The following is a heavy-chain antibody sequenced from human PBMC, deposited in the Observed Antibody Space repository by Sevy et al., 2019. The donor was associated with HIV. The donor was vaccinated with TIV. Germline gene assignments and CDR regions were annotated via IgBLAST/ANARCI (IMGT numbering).Heavy chain of an antibody. Sequence: SETLSLTCAVYGGSFSGYYWSWIRQPPGKGLEWIGEINHSGSTNYNPSLKSRVTISVDTSKNQFSLKLSSVTAADTAVYYGARGSKGDGSSSYYFDYWGQGTLVTVSS. D-gene: IGHD6-6*01. J-gene: IGHJ4*02. V-gene: IGHV4-34*01. CDR2: INHSGST. CDR3: ARGSKGDGSSSYYFDY. CDR1: GGSFSGYY.